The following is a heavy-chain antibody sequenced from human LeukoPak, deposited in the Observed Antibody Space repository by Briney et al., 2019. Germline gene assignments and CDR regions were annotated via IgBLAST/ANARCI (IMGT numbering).Heavy chain of an antibody. Sequence: GGSLRLSCAASGFTFSSYSMNRVRQAPGKGLEWVSSISSSSSIIYYADSVKGRFTISRDNAKNSLYLQMNSLRAEDTAVYYCARDLFDDYSLDYWGQGTLVTASS. CDR1: GFTFSSYS. D-gene: IGHD3-16*01. CDR3: ARDLFDDYSLDY. V-gene: IGHV3-21*01. CDR2: ISSSSSII. J-gene: IGHJ4*02.